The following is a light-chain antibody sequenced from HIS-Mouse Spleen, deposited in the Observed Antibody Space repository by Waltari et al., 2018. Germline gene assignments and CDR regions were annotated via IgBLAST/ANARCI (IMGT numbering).Light chain of an antibody. CDR3: YSTDSSGNHRV. Sequence: SYELTQPPSVSVSPGQTARITCSGDALPKKYAYWYQQKSGQAPVLVIYEDSKRPSGIPWRFYGSSSGTMDTLTISGAQVEDEADYYCYSTDSSGNHRVFGGGTKLTVL. CDR1: ALPKKY. CDR2: EDS. V-gene: IGLV3-10*01. J-gene: IGLJ2*01.